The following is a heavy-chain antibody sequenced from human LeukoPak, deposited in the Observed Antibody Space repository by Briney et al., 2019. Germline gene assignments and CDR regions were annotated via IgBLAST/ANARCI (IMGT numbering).Heavy chain of an antibody. V-gene: IGHV1-8*01. J-gene: IGHJ3*01. Sequence: ASVKVSCKASGYTFTNYDINWVRQATGQGLEWMGWMHPSNGDTGYAQKFQGGVIMNRHTSTTTAYMGLSSLRSDDTAVYSCARRVRGVVIFSRAQGSFDLWSQGTLVTVSS. CDR1: GYTFTNYD. D-gene: IGHD3-10*01. CDR3: ARRVRGVVIFSRAQGSFDL. CDR2: MHPSNGDT.